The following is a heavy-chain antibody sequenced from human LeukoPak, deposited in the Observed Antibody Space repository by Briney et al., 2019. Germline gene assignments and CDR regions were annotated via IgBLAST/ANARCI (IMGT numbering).Heavy chain of an antibody. Sequence: GGSLRLSCAASGFTFSSYAMSWVRQAPGKGLEWVSAISGSGGSTYYADSVKGRFTISRDNAKNSLYLQMNSLRAEDTAVYYCASRPKPPYYDILTGYGMDVWGQGTTVTVSS. J-gene: IGHJ6*02. CDR2: ISGSGGST. D-gene: IGHD3-9*01. V-gene: IGHV3-23*01. CDR1: GFTFSSYA. CDR3: ASRPKPPYYDILTGYGMDV.